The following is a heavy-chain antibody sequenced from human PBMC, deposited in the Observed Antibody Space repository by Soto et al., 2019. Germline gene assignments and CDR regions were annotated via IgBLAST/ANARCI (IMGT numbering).Heavy chain of an antibody. D-gene: IGHD3-16*01. CDR2: VYGDDDK. CDR3: AHNIGGDYVYGFDF. V-gene: IGHV2-5*02. Sequence: QIALKESGPTLVKPTQTLTLTCTFSGFSLTTSGEGVGWVRQPPGKGLEWVALVYGDDDKRYLTALKSRLTITKDTSKSQVVLTLTNMDPVDTGTYFCAHNIGGDYVYGFDFWGQGTKVTVSS. J-gene: IGHJ3*01. CDR1: GFSLTTSGEG.